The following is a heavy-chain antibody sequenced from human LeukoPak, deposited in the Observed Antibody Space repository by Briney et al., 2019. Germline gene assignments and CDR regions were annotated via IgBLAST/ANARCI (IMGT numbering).Heavy chain of an antibody. CDR2: INPNHGDT. CDR3: AIANFLYCSSSTCLFDY. Sequence: GASVKVSCKASGYTFTDYYMHWVRQAHGQGFEWMGWINPNHGDTNYAQKFQGRVTMTRDTSISTAHMEVSRLRSDDTAAYYCAIANFLYCSSSTCLFDYWGQGTLVTVPS. J-gene: IGHJ4*02. CDR1: GYTFTDYY. V-gene: IGHV1-2*02. D-gene: IGHD2-2*01.